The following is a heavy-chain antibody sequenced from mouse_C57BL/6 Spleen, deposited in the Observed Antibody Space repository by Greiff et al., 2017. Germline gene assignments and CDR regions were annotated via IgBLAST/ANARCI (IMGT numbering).Heavy chain of an antibody. V-gene: IGHV1-18*01. CDR1: GYTFTDYN. CDR3: ARRILRSSYWYFDV. J-gene: IGHJ1*03. Sequence: VQLKESGPELVKPGASVKIPCKASGYTFTDYNMDWVKQSHGKRLEWIGDINPNNGGTIYNQKFKGKATLTVDKSSSTAYMQLSSLTSEDSAVYYCARRILRSSYWYFDVWGTGTTVTVSS. CDR2: INPNNGGT. D-gene: IGHD1-1*01.